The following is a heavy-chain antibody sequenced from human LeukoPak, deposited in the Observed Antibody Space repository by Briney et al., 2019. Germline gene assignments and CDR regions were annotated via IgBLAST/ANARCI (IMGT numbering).Heavy chain of an antibody. CDR1: GFAFSSYS. J-gene: IGHJ4*02. CDR2: ITSSASNV. D-gene: IGHD5-24*01. CDR3: ARSEMSTITFPDY. Sequence: GGSLRLSCAASGFAFSSYSMNWVRQAPGMGLEWVSSITSSASNVYYADSVKGRFTISRDNAKNSLYLQMNSPRADDTAVYYRARSEMSTITFPDYWGQGTPVTVSS. V-gene: IGHV3-21*01.